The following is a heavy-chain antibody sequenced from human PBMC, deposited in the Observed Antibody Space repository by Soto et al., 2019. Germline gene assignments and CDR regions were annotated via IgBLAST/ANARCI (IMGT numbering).Heavy chain of an antibody. CDR2: ISGYNGNT. J-gene: IGHJ6*02. D-gene: IGHD2-8*01. Sequence: ASVKVSCKPSGYTFSSYALSWVRQAPGQGLEWMGWISGYNGNTNYAQRLQGRVTMTADTSTSTVYMELRSLRSDDTAVNYSGLMVHANYYYYYGMDVWGQGTTVTVSS. V-gene: IGHV1-18*01. CDR1: GYTFSSYA. CDR3: GLMVHANYYYYYGMDV.